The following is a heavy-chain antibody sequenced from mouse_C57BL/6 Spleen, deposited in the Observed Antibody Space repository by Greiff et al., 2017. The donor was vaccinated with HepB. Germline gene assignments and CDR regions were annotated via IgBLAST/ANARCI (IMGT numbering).Heavy chain of an antibody. D-gene: IGHD2-3*01. CDR2: IYPRDGST. V-gene: IGHV1-85*01. CDR3: ARSFYDGYFDY. J-gene: IGHJ2*01. Sequence: QVQLKESGPELVKPGASVKLSCKASGYTFTSYDINWVKQRPGQGLEWIGWIYPRDGSTKYNEKFKGKATLTVDTSSSTAYRELHSLTSEDSAVYFCARSFYDGYFDYWGQGTTLTVSS. CDR1: GYTFTSYD.